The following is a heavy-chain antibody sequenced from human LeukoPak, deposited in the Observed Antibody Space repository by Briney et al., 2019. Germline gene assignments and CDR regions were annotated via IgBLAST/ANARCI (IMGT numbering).Heavy chain of an antibody. CDR3: ARQEYSSGWYWPR. CDR1: GGSISSYY. CDR2: IYYSGST. J-gene: IGHJ4*02. V-gene: IGHV4-59*08. D-gene: IGHD6-19*01. Sequence: PSQTLSLTCTVSGGSISSYYWSWIRQPPGKGLEWIGYIYYSGSTNYNPSLKSRVTISVDTSKNQFSLKLSSVTAADTAVYYCARQEYSSGWYWPRWGQGTLVTVSS.